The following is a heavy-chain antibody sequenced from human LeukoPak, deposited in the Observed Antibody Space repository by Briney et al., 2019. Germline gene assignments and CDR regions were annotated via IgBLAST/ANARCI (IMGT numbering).Heavy chain of an antibody. Sequence: GGSLRLSRAPPGFTARRNYMSWGRPTPGEGLEWVSVIYSGGNTDYADSVKGRFIISRDNSKNTLYLQMNSLRAEDTAVYYCARDPSAVRSLTGTTPYFDYWGQGTLVTVSS. CDR2: IYSGGNT. V-gene: IGHV3-66*01. CDR3: ARDPSAVRSLTGTTPYFDY. D-gene: IGHD1-7*01. J-gene: IGHJ4*02. CDR1: GFTARRNY.